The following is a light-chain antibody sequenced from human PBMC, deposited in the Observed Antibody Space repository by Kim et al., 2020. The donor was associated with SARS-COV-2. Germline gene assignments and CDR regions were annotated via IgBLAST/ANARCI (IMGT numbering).Light chain of an antibody. V-gene: IGLV2-14*03. CDR3: SSYTSSSVV. CDR1: SSDVGGYNY. Sequence: PGQSITISCTGTSSDVGGYNYVSWYQQHPGKAPKLMIYDVSNRPSGVSNRFSGSKSGNTASLTISGLQAEDEADYYWSSYTSSSVVFGGGTQLTVL. CDR2: DVS. J-gene: IGLJ2*01.